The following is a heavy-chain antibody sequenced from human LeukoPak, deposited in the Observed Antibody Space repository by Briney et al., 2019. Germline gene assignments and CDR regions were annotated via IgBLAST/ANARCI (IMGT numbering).Heavy chain of an antibody. CDR1: GFTFSSYG. Sequence: GGSLRLSCAASGFTFSSYGMHWVRQAPGKGLEWVAFIRYDGSNKYYADSVKGRFTISRENSKNTLYLQMNSLRAEDTAVYYCAKDASGSGSTQDYWGQGTLVTVSS. J-gene: IGHJ4*02. D-gene: IGHD3-10*01. CDR2: IRYDGSNK. V-gene: IGHV3-30*02. CDR3: AKDASGSGSTQDY.